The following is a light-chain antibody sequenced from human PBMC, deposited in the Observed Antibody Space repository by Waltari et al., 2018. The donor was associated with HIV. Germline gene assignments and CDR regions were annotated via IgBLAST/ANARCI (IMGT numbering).Light chain of an antibody. CDR3: QSYDSSLSGSV. CDR1: SSNIGAGYD. Sequence: QSVLTQPPSVSGAPGQRVTISCTGSSSNIGAGYDVHWYQQLPGTAPKLLIYGNMHRPSGVPDRFSGSKSVPSASLAITGLQAEDESDYYGQSYDSSLSGSVFGGGTKLTVL. J-gene: IGLJ2*01. V-gene: IGLV1-40*01. CDR2: GNM.